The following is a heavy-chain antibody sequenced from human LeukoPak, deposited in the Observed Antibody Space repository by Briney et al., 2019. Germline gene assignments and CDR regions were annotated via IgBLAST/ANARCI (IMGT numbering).Heavy chain of an antibody. CDR3: ARWGEATALRVHAFDI. D-gene: IGHD1-26*01. CDR2: GHYTGGT. Sequence: PSETLSLTCTVSGDSINNYYWNWIRQPPGKGLEWIGYGHYTGGTSYNPSLNSRVTLSVDTSKSQFSLKLSSVTAADTAVYYCARWGEATALRVHAFDIWGQGTMVTVSS. J-gene: IGHJ3*02. CDR1: GDSINNYY. V-gene: IGHV4-59*08.